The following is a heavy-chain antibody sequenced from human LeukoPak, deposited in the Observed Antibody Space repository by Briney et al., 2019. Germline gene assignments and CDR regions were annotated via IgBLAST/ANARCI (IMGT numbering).Heavy chain of an antibody. D-gene: IGHD3-10*01. CDR2: ISGGST. J-gene: IGHJ4*02. CDR1: GFTVSSNE. Sequence: GGSLRLSCAASGFTVSSNEMSWVRQAPGKGLEWVSSISGGSTYYADSRKGRFTISRDNSKNTLHLQMNSLRAEDTAVYYCAREYGSGSYDGDYWGQGTLVTVSS. CDR3: AREYGSGSYDGDY. V-gene: IGHV3-38-3*01.